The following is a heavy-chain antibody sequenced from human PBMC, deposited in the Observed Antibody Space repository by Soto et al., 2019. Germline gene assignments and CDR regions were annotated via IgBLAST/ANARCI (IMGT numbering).Heavy chain of an antibody. V-gene: IGHV3-9*01. D-gene: IGHD4-17*01. J-gene: IGHJ3*02. CDR3: AKDISATVTTTDAFDI. CDR2: ISWNSGSI. CDR1: GFTFDDYA. Sequence: GGSLRLSCAASGFTFDDYAMHWVRQAPGKGLEWVSGISWNSGSIGYADSVKGRFTISRDNAKNSLYLQMNSLRAEDTALYYCAKDISATVTTTDAFDIWGQGTMVTVSS.